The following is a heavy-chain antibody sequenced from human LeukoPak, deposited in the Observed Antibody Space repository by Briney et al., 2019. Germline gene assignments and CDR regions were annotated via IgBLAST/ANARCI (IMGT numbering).Heavy chain of an antibody. J-gene: IGHJ5*02. D-gene: IGHD4-17*01. Sequence: SETLSLTCAVYGGSFSGYYWSWIRQPPGKGLEWIGEINHSGSTNYNPSLKSRVTISVDTSKNQFSLKLSSVTAADTAVYYCARGPDYGDYGGWFDPWGQGTLVTVSS. CDR3: ARGPDYGDYGGWFDP. V-gene: IGHV4-34*01. CDR1: GGSFSGYY. CDR2: INHSGST.